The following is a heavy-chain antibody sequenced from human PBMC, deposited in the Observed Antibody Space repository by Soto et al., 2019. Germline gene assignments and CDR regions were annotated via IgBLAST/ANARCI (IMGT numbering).Heavy chain of an antibody. CDR3: ARGEGPGYYYYGMDV. CDR1: GFTFSSYG. J-gene: IGHJ6*02. Sequence: VQLVESGGGVVQPGRSLRLSCAASGFTFSSYGMHWVRQAPGKGLEWVAVIWYDGSNKYYADSVKGRFTISRDNSKNTLYLQMNSLRAEDTAVYYCARGEGPGYYYYGMDVWGQGTTVTVSS. V-gene: IGHV3-33*01. CDR2: IWYDGSNK.